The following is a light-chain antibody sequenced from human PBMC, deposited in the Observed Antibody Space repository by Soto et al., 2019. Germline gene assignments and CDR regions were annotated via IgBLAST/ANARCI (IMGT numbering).Light chain of an antibody. CDR2: VAS. J-gene: IGKJ4*01. Sequence: EVVMTQSPATLSMSPGERATLSCRASRSVSVNLAWYQQKAGQAPRLLIYVASTRATGLPARFSGSGSGTEFTLTIGSLQSEDFALYDCHQSHNWPPLTLGGGTRVEIK. V-gene: IGKV3-15*01. CDR3: HQSHNWPPLT. CDR1: RSVSVN.